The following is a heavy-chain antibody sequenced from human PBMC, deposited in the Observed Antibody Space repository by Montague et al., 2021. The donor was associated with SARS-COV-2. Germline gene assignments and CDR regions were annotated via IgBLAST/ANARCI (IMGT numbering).Heavy chain of an antibody. V-gene: IGHV4-39*01. Sequence: SETLSLTCSVSGGSITDRTYYWGCIRQSPGKGLEWIGTINYSGTTYYNPSLKSRVTISLDTSRNQLSLKMTSVTAADTAVYYCARHLGIAAVGNWGQGTLVTVSS. CDR3: ARHLGIAAVGN. J-gene: IGHJ4*02. D-gene: IGHD6-13*01. CDR2: INYSGTT. CDR1: GGSITDRTYY.